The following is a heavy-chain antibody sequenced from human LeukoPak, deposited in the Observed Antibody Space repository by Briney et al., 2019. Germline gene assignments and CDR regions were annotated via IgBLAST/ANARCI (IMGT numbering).Heavy chain of an antibody. CDR3: ARTKDIVVVPAARTYYFDY. D-gene: IGHD2-2*01. CDR2: INWNGGST. J-gene: IGHJ4*02. Sequence: PGGSLRLSCAASGFTFDDYGMSWVRQAPGKGLEWVSGINWNGGSTGYADSVKGRFTISRDNAKNSLYLQMNSLRAEDTALYYCARTKDIVVVPAARTYYFDYWGQGTLVTVSS. CDR1: GFTFDDYG. V-gene: IGHV3-20*04.